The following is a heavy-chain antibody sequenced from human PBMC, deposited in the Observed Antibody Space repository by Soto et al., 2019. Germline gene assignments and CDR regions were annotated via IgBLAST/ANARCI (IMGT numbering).Heavy chain of an antibody. CDR2: INHGGST. D-gene: IGHD2-8*02. J-gene: IGHJ4*02. V-gene: IGHV4-34*01. CDR3: ARDRQRGYCTGGDCYSYFDY. CDR1: GGPFSGYY. Sequence: QVQLQQWGAGLLKPSETLSLTCAIYGGPFSGYYWNWIRQPPGKGLEWIGEINHGGSTNYNPSLKSRVTMSVDTSRNQFCLRLSSVTAADTAVYYCARDRQRGYCTGGDCYSYFDYWGQGTQVIVSS.